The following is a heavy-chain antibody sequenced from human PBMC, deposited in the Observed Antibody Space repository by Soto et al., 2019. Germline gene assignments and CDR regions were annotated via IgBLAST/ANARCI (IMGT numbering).Heavy chain of an antibody. V-gene: IGHV4-4*02. CDR3: ARLRIQYYGSGSYPYYYGMDV. Sequence: SETLSLTCAVSGGSISSSNWWSWVRQPPGKGLEWIGEIYHSGSTNYNPSLKSRVTISVDKSKNQFSLKLSSVTAADTAVYYCARLRIQYYGSGSYPYYYGMDVWGQGTTVT. J-gene: IGHJ6*02. CDR2: IYHSGST. CDR1: GGSISSSNW. D-gene: IGHD3-10*01.